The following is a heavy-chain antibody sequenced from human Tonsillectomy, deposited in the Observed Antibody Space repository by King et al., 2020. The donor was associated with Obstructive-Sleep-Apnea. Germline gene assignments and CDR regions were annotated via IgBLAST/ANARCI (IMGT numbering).Heavy chain of an antibody. CDR3: ARAYYYYGMDV. CDR1: GGSTSSYY. V-gene: IGHV4-59*08. Sequence: VQLQESGPGLVKPSETLSLTCTVSGGSTSSYYWSWIRQPPGKGLEWIGYIYYSGSTNYNPSLKSRVTISLETSKNQFSLKLSSVTAADTAVYYCARAYYYYGMDVWGQGTTVTVSS. J-gene: IGHJ6*02. CDR2: IYYSGST.